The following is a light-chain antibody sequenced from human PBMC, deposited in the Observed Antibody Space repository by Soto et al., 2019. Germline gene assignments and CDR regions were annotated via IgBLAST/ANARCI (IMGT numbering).Light chain of an antibody. V-gene: IGLV2-14*01. J-gene: IGLJ1*01. CDR3: SSYTSTSSPV. CDR2: EVT. CDR1: SSDVGDYDF. Sequence: QSVLTQPASVSGSPGQSITISCTGTSSDVGDYDFVSWYRQYPGQAPKILIYEVTHRPSGVPDRFSGSKSRNTASLTISGLQADGEADYYCSSYTSTSSPVFGPGTKLTVL.